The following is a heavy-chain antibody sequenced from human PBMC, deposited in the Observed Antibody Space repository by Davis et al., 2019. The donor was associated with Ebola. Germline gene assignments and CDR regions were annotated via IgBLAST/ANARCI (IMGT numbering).Heavy chain of an antibody. CDR2: IVVDSGDT. J-gene: IGHJ4*02. Sequence: AASVKVSCKASGFTFNSSAIQWVRQARGQRLEWIGWIVVDSGDTNYAKNFQERVTITRDMSTKTAYMELSSQSPADTAVYYCAATHAVGPTGLDFWGPGTLVTVSS. V-gene: IGHV1-58*02. CDR3: AATHAVGPTGLDF. CDR1: GFTFNSSA. D-gene: IGHD1-26*01.